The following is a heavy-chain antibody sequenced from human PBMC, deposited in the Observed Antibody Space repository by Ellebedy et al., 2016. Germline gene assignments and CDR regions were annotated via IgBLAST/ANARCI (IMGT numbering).Heavy chain of an antibody. J-gene: IGHJ6*02. Sequence: GESLKISXAASGFTFSNYDMNWVRQHPGRGLEWVAYVNRRSTTISYAEFVKGRFTISRDNGKNSLFLQMNSLRAEDTAVYYCARDDYHGSGSHFNPFEYYYAMDVWGQGTTVTVS. D-gene: IGHD3-10*01. CDR2: VNRRSTTI. V-gene: IGHV3-48*04. CDR3: ARDDYHGSGSHFNPFEYYYAMDV. CDR1: GFTFSNYD.